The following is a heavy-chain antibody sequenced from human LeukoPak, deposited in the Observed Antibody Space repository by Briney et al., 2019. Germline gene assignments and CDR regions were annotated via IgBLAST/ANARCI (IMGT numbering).Heavy chain of an antibody. D-gene: IGHD3-16*01. J-gene: IGHJ4*02. Sequence: ASEELSFKVSVYTLAELSMHWVRQAPGKRLEWMGGVVADDVEIVYAQNFQGRVTMTEDKSPDTAYMNLSSLRSEDTAVYYCAIDVGELLTFWGQGTLVTVSS. CDR1: VYTLAELS. V-gene: IGHV1-24*01. CDR3: AIDVGELLTF. CDR2: VVADDVEI.